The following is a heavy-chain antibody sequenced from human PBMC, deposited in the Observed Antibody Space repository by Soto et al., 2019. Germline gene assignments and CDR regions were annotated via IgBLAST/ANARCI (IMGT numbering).Heavy chain of an antibody. CDR3: ARDSGPTRYFDY. D-gene: IGHD2-15*01. CDR2: INPNSGGT. CDR1: GYTFTGYY. J-gene: IGHJ4*02. Sequence: ASVKVSCKASGYTFTGYYMHWVRQAPGQGLEWMGWINPNSGGTNYAQKLQGRVTMTTDTSTSTAYMELRSLRSDDTAVYYCARDSGPTRYFDYWGQGTLVTVSS. V-gene: IGHV1-2*02.